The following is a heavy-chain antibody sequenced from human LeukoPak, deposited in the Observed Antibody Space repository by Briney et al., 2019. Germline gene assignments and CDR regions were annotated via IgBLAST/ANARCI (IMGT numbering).Heavy chain of an antibody. CDR3: ASSGSYSRYFDY. CDR1: GFTFSVFE. J-gene: IGHJ4*02. CDR2: IKQDGSEK. D-gene: IGHD1-26*01. Sequence: GGSLRLSCAASGFTFSVFEMNWVRQAPGKGLEWVANIKQDGSEKYYVDSVKGRFTISRDNAKNSLYLQMNSLRAEDTAVYYCASSGSYSRYFDYWGQGTLVTVSS. V-gene: IGHV3-7*01.